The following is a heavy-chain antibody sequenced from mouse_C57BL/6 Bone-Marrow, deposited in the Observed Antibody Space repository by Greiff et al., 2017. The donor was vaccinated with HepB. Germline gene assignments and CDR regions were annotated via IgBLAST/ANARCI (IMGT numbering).Heavy chain of an antibody. V-gene: IGHV1-72*01. CDR2: IDPNSGDT. J-gene: IGHJ3*01. Sequence: QVQLQQPGAELVKPGASVKLSCKASGYTFTSYWMHWVKQRPGRGLEWIGEIDPNSGDTNYNEKFKSKATLTVDKSSSTAYMQLSSLTSEDSAVYYCARYGYDSDWFAYWGQGTLVTVSA. CDR3: ARYGYDSDWFAY. CDR1: GYTFTSYW. D-gene: IGHD2-4*01.